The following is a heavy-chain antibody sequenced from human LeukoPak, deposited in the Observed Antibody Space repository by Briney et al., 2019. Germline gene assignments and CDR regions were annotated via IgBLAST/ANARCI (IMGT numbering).Heavy chain of an antibody. V-gene: IGHV1-2*06. CDR3: VGDGDECGSSSGLDQ. CDR2: INPNSGGT. D-gene: IGHD6-6*01. J-gene: IGHJ4*02. Sequence: ASVKVSCKASGYTFTGYYIHWVRQAPGQGLEWMGRINPNSGGTNYAQKFQGRVTMTRDTSISTAYMELTGLKSDDTAMYFCVGDGDECGSSSGLDQWGQGTLVTVSS. CDR1: GYTFTGYY.